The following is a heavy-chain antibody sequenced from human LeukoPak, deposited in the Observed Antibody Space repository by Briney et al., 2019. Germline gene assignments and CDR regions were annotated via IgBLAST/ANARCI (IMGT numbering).Heavy chain of an antibody. CDR1: GHTFTSYD. J-gene: IGHJ4*02. CDR3: ARRIAAAGVGIVY. V-gene: IGHV1-8*01. CDR2: MNPDSGNT. Sequence: GASVKVSCKASGHTFTSYDINWVRQATGQGPEWMGWMNPDSGNTGYAQKFQGRVTMTRNPPISTAYMELSSLTSEDTAVYYCARRIAAAGVGIVYWGQGTLVTVSS. D-gene: IGHD6-13*01.